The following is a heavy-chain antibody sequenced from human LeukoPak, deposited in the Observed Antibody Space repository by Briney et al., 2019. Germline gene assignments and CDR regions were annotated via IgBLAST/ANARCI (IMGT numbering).Heavy chain of an antibody. CDR3: ARDRYGSGSLNWFDP. J-gene: IGHJ5*02. V-gene: IGHV1-46*01. CDR2: INPSGGST. D-gene: IGHD3-10*01. Sequence: ASVKVSCTASGYTFTSYYMHWVRQAPGQGLEWMGIINPSGGSTSYAQKFQGRVTMTRDTSTSTVYMELSSLRSEDTAVYYCARDRYGSGSLNWFDPRGQGTLVTVSS. CDR1: GYTFTSYY.